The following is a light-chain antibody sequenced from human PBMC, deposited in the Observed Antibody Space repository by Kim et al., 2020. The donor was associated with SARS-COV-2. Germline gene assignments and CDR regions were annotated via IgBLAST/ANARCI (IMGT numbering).Light chain of an antibody. CDR1: SSNVGRHF. J-gene: IGLJ3*02. CDR3: ATWDVSLNGWV. Sequence: GQRVTISCSGSSSNVGRHFVNWYQPRPGTAPKVFIDTDKQRPSGVPDRFSGSRSGTSASLAISGLQSEDEADYYCATWDVSLNGWVFGGGTQLTVL. CDR2: TDK. V-gene: IGLV1-44*01.